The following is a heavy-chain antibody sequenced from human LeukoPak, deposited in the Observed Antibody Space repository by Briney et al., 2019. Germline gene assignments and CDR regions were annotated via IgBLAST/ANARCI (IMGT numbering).Heavy chain of an antibody. D-gene: IGHD3-16*01. J-gene: IGHJ5*02. Sequence: SETLSLTCAVSGASISSYYWSWIRQPPGKGLEWIGFIYYSGSTSHNPSLMSRVTISVDTSKNQFSLKLSSVTAADTAVYYCARGGRNWFDPRGQGTLVTVSS. V-gene: IGHV4-59*01. CDR1: GASISSYY. CDR2: IYYSGST. CDR3: ARGGRNWFDP.